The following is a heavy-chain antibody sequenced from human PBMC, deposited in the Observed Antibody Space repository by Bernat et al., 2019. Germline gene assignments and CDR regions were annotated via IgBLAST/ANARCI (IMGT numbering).Heavy chain of an antibody. J-gene: IGHJ4*02. CDR2: ISGIGDST. D-gene: IGHD3-16*01. CDR3: AKDRPGGFVF. CDR1: GFTFSNAW. Sequence: EVQLVESGGGLVKPGGSLRLFCAASGFTFSNAWMSWVRQAPGKGLEWVSFISGIGDSTYYADSVKGQFTISRDNSKNTLYLEMNSLRAEETAVYYCAKDRPGGFVFWVQGTLVTVSS. V-gene: IGHV3-23*04.